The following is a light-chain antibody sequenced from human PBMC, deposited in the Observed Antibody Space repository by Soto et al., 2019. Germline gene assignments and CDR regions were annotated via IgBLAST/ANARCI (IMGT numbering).Light chain of an antibody. V-gene: IGKV4-1*01. CDR2: WAS. CDR3: QQYYSSVT. J-gene: IGKJ5*01. CDR1: QTVFHTSYNKDF. Sequence: DIVMTQSPDSLTVSLGERGTINCKSSQTVFHTSYNKDFLAWYQQKAGQPPKLLFYWASTRESGVPARFSGGGSGTDFSLTISSLQPEDVAVYYCQQYYSSVTFGQGTRLEIK.